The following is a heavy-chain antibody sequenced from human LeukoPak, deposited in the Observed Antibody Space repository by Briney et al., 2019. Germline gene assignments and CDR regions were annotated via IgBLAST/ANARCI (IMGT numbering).Heavy chain of an antibody. V-gene: IGHV4-61*02. CDR2: IYTSGST. Sequence: SETLSLTCTVSGVSISSGSYYWSWIRQPAGKRLEWIGRIYTSGSTNYNPSLKSRVTISVDTSKNQFSLKLSSVTAADTAVYYCARERGIQLLNCFDPWGQGTLVTVSS. J-gene: IGHJ5*02. D-gene: IGHD5-18*01. CDR1: GVSISSGSYY. CDR3: ARERGIQLLNCFDP.